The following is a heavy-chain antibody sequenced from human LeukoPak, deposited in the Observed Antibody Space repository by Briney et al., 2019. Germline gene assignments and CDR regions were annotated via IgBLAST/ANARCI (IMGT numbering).Heavy chain of an antibody. CDR3: ARRYCSGGSCPLDY. D-gene: IGHD2-15*01. Sequence: SETLSLTCTVSGGSISSYYWSWIRQPPGKGLEWIGYIYYSGSTNYNPSLKSRVTISVDTSKNQFSLKLSSVTAADTAVYYCARRYCSGGSCPLDYWGQGTLVTVSS. CDR2: IYYSGST. J-gene: IGHJ4*02. CDR1: GGSISSYY. V-gene: IGHV4-59*01.